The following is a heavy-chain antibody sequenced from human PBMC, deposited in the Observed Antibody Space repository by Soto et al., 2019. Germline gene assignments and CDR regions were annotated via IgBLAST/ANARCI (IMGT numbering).Heavy chain of an antibody. J-gene: IGHJ6*02. CDR2: ISSSSSYT. CDR1: GFTFSDYY. CDR3: ARGFLGQLVSGGMDV. Sequence: PGGSLILSCAASGFTFSDYYMSWIRQAPGKGLEWVSYISSSSSYTNYADSVKGRFTISRDNAKNSLYLQMNSLRAEDTAVYYCARGFLGQLVSGGMDVWGQGTTVTVS. V-gene: IGHV3-11*06. D-gene: IGHD6-13*01.